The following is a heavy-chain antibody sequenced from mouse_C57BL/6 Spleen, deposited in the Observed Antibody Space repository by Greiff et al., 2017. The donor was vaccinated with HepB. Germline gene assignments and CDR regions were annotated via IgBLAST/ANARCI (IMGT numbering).Heavy chain of an antibody. CDR2: INPNNGGT. V-gene: IGHV1-22*01. CDR1: GYTFTDYN. CDR3: ARGGGYFPWFAY. J-gene: IGHJ3*01. D-gene: IGHD2-3*01. Sequence: EVQLQQSGPELVKPGASVKMSCKASGYTFTDYNMHWVKQSHGKSLEWIGYINPNNGGTSYNQKFKGKATLTVNKSSSTAYMELRSLTSEDSAVYYCARGGGYFPWFAYWGQGTLVTVSA.